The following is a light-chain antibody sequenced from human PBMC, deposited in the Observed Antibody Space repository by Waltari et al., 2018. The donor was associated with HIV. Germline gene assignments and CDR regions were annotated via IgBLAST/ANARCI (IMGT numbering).Light chain of an antibody. CDR3: QEADSFPLA. V-gene: IGKV1-12*01. CDR1: QAINNR. J-gene: IGKJ4*01. Sequence: EIQMTQSTSSVSASVGERVTITCRASQAINNRLAWYQQKPGKAPKLLIYPASTLQSGVPSRFSGSGSGTDFTLTISSLQPEDFATYFCQEADSFPLAFGGGTKVEI. CDR2: PAS.